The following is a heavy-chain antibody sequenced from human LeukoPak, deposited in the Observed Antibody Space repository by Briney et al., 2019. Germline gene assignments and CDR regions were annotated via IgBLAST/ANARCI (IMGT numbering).Heavy chain of an antibody. CDR2: IWYDGSNK. CDR1: GFTFSSYG. J-gene: IGHJ6*03. V-gene: IGHV3-33*01. CDR3: ARVGYCSSTSCYTPDYYYYYYMDV. D-gene: IGHD2-2*02. Sequence: GGSLRLSCAASGFTFSSYGMHWVRQAPGKGLEWVAVIWYDGSNKYYADSVKGRFTNSRDNSKNTLYLQMNSLRAEDTAVYYCARVGYCSSTSCYTPDYYYYYYMDVWGKGTTVTVSS.